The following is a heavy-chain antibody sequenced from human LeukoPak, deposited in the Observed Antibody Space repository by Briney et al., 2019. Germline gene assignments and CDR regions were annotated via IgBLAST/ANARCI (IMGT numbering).Heavy chain of an antibody. CDR1: GYTFTSYY. D-gene: IGHD3-3*01. CDR3: ARGTYYDFWSGYWGSSTIDY. J-gene: IGHJ4*02. Sequence: ASVKVSCKASGYTFTSYYMHWVRQAPGQGLEWMGVINPSGGSTTYAQKFQGRVTVTRDTSTSTVYMELSSLRSEDTAVYYCARGTYYDFWSGYWGSSTIDYWGQGTLVTVPS. CDR2: INPSGGST. V-gene: IGHV1-46*03.